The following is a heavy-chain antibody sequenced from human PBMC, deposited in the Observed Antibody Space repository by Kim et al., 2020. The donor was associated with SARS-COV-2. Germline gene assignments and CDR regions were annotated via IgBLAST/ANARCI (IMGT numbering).Heavy chain of an antibody. CDR2: IWYDGSNK. V-gene: IGHV3-33*06. D-gene: IGHD3-10*01. CDR3: AKFYYGSGSYYTPGYYYGMDV. Sequence: GGSLRLSCAASGFTFSSYGMHWVRQAPGKGLEWVAVIWYDGSNKYYADSVKGRFTISRDNSKNTLYLQMNSLRAEDTAVYYCAKFYYGSGSYYTPGYYYGMDVWGQGTTVTVSS. CDR1: GFTFSSYG. J-gene: IGHJ6*02.